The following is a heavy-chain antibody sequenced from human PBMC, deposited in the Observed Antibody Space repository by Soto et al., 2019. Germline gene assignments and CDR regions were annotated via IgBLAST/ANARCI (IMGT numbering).Heavy chain of an antibody. CDR2: ISGSGGST. Sequence: EVQLLESGGGLVQPGGSLRLSCVASGFTFISYAMSWVRQAPGKGLEWVSLISGSGGSTYYADSVKGRFTISRDNSKNTLYLQMNSLRAEDTAVYHCAKLGSSGWHFDYWGQGTLDTVSS. CDR1: GFTFISYA. CDR3: AKLGSSGWHFDY. J-gene: IGHJ4*02. V-gene: IGHV3-23*01. D-gene: IGHD6-19*01.